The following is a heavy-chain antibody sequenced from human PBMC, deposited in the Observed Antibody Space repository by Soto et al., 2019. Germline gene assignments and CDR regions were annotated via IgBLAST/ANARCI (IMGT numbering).Heavy chain of an antibody. D-gene: IGHD2-2*03. CDR2: IIPILGIA. Sequence: QVQLVQSGAEVKKPGSSVKVSCKASGGTFSSYTISWVRQAPGQGLEWMGRIIPILGIANYAQKFQGGVTITADKSTSTAYMELSSLRSEDTAVYYCARGIGYCSSTSCPAGFDYWGQGTLVTVSS. CDR3: ARGIGYCSSTSCPAGFDY. J-gene: IGHJ4*02. CDR1: GGTFSSYT. V-gene: IGHV1-69*02.